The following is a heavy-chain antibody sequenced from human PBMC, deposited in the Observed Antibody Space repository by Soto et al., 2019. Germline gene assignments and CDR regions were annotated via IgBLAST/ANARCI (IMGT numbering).Heavy chain of an antibody. V-gene: IGHV5-51*01. J-gene: IGHJ4*02. Sequence: PGESRKISCKGSGYSFTSYWIGWVRQMPGKGLEWMGIIYPGDSDTRYSPSFQGQVTISADKSISTAYLQWSSLKASDTAMYYCATYSRIAVAGKMGDYWGQGTLVTVSS. D-gene: IGHD6-19*01. CDR3: ATYSRIAVAGKMGDY. CDR2: IYPGDSDT. CDR1: GYSFTSYW.